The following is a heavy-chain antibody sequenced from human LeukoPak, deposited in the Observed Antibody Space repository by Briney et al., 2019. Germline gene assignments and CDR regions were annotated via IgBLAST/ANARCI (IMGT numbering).Heavy chain of an antibody. J-gene: IGHJ4*02. CDR2: IYPGDSDA. CDR3: ARGLGSYFDY. V-gene: IGHV5-51*01. D-gene: IGHD6-19*01. CDR1: GYSFPSYW. Sequence: GESLKISCKGSGYSFPSYWIAWVRQMPGKGLEWMGIIYPGDSDARNSPSFQGQVTISVDKSISTAYLHWSSLKASDTAVYYCARGLGSYFDYWGQGTLVTVSS.